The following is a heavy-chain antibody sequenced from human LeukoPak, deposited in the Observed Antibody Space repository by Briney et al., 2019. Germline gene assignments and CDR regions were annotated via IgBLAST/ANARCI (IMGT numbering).Heavy chain of an antibody. CDR1: AGSLSGYY. J-gene: IGHJ5*02. V-gene: IGHV4-34*01. CDR3: ARGLYPWSGYYTSNWFDP. D-gene: IGHD3-3*01. Sequence: PSETLSLTCAVYAGSLSGYYWSWIRQPPGKGLEWIGEINHSGSTNYNPSPKSRVTISVDTSKNQFSLKLSSVTAADTAVYYCARGLYPWSGYYTSNWFDPWGQGTLVTVSS. CDR2: INHSGST.